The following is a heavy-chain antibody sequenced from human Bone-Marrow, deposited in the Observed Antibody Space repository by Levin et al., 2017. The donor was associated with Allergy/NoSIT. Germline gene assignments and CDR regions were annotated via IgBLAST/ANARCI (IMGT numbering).Heavy chain of an antibody. D-gene: IGHD1-7*01. Sequence: GESLKISCKASGYTFTSYAMHWVRQAPGQRLEWMGWINAGNGNTKYSQKFQGRVTITRDTSASTAYMELSSLRSEDTAVYYCATFLNITGTTMHYWGQGTLVTVSS. CDR1: GYTFTSYA. J-gene: IGHJ4*02. V-gene: IGHV1-3*01. CDR3: ATFLNITGTTMHY. CDR2: INAGNGNT.